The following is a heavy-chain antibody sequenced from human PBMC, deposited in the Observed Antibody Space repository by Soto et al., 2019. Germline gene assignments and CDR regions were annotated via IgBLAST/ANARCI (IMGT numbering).Heavy chain of an antibody. CDR2: INSDGSST. CDR1: GVTFSSYG. Sequence: GGSLRLSCAASGVTFSSYGMHWVRQAPGKGLVWVSRINSDGSSTSYADSVKGRFTISRDNAKNTLYLQMNSLRAEDTAVYYCARDQVWGLRFFDYWGQGTLVTVSS. D-gene: IGHD3-16*01. CDR3: ARDQVWGLRFFDY. J-gene: IGHJ4*02. V-gene: IGHV3-74*01.